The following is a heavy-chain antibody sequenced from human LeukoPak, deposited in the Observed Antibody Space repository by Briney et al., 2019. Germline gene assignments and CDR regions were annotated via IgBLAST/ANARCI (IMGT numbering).Heavy chain of an antibody. J-gene: IGHJ6*02. Sequence: PGGSLRLSCAASGFTFSGYGMHWVRQAPGKGLEWVAVIWYDGSNKYYADSVKGRFTISRDNSKNTLYRQMNSLRAEDTAVYYCARGVLEVVVPAATPYYYYYYGMDVWGQGTTVTVSS. CDR1: GFTFSGYG. D-gene: IGHD2-2*01. CDR2: IWYDGSNK. V-gene: IGHV3-33*01. CDR3: ARGVLEVVVPAATPYYYYYYGMDV.